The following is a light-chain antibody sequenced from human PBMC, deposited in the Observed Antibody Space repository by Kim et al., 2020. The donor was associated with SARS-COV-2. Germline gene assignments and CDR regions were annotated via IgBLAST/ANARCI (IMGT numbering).Light chain of an antibody. CDR3: QQYDNWPPLT. CDR2: YES. CDR1: QSVRSN. J-gene: IGKJ1*01. Sequence: SPGESATLSCRASQSVRSNLAWYPQKPGQAPRLLIYYESTRATGIPARFSGSGSGTEFTLTISSLRSEDFAVYYCQQYDNWPPLTFGQGTKVDIK. V-gene: IGKV3-15*01.